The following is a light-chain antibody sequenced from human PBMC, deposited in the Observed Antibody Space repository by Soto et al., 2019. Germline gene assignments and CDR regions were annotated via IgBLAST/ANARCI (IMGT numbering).Light chain of an antibody. CDR2: GAS. J-gene: IGKJ1*01. CDR1: QSVSSN. Sequence: EIVMTQSPATLSVSPGERATLSCRASQSVSSNLAWYQQKPGQAPRLLIYGASSRATGIPDRISGSGSGTDFTLTISRLEPEDFAAYYCQQYGSPPQTFGQGTKVDI. CDR3: QQYGSPPQT. V-gene: IGKV3-20*01.